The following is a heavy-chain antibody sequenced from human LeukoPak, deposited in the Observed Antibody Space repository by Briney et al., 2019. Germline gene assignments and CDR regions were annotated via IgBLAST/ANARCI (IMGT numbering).Heavy chain of an antibody. CDR3: AKDTGSPADAITMEDNAFDI. CDR1: GFFFDDHG. J-gene: IGHJ3*02. Sequence: GGSLRLSCAASGFFFDDHGMHWVRQAPGKGLEWVSGISWSSGIIGYADSVKGRFTISRDNAKNSLYLQMESLRAEDTAVYYCAKDTGSPADAITMEDNAFDIWGQGTMVTVSS. D-gene: IGHD3-3*01. CDR2: ISWSSGII. V-gene: IGHV3-9*01.